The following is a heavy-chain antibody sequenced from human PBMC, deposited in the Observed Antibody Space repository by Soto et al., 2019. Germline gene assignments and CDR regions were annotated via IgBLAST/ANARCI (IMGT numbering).Heavy chain of an antibody. D-gene: IGHD2-21*02. J-gene: IGHJ6*02. CDR3: ERGECGGDCYSRDYYYYYGMDV. CDR2: IIPIFGTA. CDR1: GGSVCSYA. Sequence: SVKVSCKAAGGSVCSYAISWVRQAPGQELEWLGGIIPIFGTANYAQKFQGRVAITADESTSTAYLELSRLRSEDTAEYFCERGECGGDCYSRDYYYYYGMDVWGQGTTVTVSS. V-gene: IGHV1-69*13.